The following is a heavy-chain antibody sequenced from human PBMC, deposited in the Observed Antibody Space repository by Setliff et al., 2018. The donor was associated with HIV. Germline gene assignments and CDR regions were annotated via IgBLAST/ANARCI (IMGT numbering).Heavy chain of an antibody. D-gene: IGHD3-22*01. J-gene: IGHJ4*02. CDR3: AVRRYYDSTGYYDY. V-gene: IGHV4-4*02. CDR2: IYHRGST. CDR1: GFTFNNYNM. Sequence: PGGSLRLSCVASGFTFNNYNMNWVRQPPGKGLEWIGEIYHRGSTNYNPSLKSRVTISVDKSKNQFSLKLTSVTAADTAVYYCAVRRYYDSTGYYDYWGQGTLVTVSS.